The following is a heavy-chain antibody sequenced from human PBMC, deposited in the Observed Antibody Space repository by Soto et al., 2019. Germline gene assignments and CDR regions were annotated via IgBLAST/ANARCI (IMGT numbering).Heavy chain of an antibody. V-gene: IGHV4-34*01. CDR3: ARESHDILTGPPWVWYFDL. D-gene: IGHD3-9*01. Sequence: QVQLQQWGAGPLRPLETLSLTCGVSGGSFGGYYWAWIRQSPGKGLEWIGEINDRGSINNNPSLKSRVSISVDTSKNHYSLNLRSVTAADTAVYYCARESHDILTGPPWVWYFDLWGRGTLVTVSS. CDR1: GGSFGGYY. CDR2: INDRGSI. J-gene: IGHJ2*01.